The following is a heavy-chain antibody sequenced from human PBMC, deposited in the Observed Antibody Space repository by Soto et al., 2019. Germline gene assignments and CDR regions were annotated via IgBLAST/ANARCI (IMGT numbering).Heavy chain of an antibody. V-gene: IGHV3-33*01. CDR1: GFTFSSYG. J-gene: IGHJ4*02. Sequence: QVQLVESGGGVVQPGRSLRLSCAASGFTFSSYGMHWVRQAPGKGLEWVAVIWYDGRNTYYADSVKGRFTISRDKSKNTLYLQMNSLGAEDTAVYYCARTAYYYDSSGYYFDCWGQGTLVTVSS. D-gene: IGHD3-22*01. CDR2: IWYDGRNT. CDR3: ARTAYYYDSSGYYFDC.